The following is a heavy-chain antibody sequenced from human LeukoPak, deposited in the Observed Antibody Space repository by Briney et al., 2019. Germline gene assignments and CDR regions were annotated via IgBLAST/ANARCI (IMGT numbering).Heavy chain of an antibody. CDR1: GYTFTSYG. V-gene: IGHV1-18*01. CDR2: ISAYNGNT. Sequence: ASVKVSCKASGYTFTSYGISWVRQAPGQGLEWMGWISAYNGNTNYAQKLQGRVTMTTDTSTSTAYMELRSLRSDDTAVYYCARDQIVVVVAATESYYYYGMDVWGQGTTVTVSS. D-gene: IGHD2-15*01. J-gene: IGHJ6*02. CDR3: ARDQIVVVVAATESYYYYGMDV.